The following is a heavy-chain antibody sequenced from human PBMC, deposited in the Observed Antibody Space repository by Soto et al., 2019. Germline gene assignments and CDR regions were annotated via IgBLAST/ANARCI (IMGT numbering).Heavy chain of an antibody. CDR3: VRDGTKNLLDCFDP. CDR2: IYATGTT. D-gene: IGHD1-1*01. V-gene: IGHV4-4*07. Sequence: QVQLQESGPGLVKPSETLSLTCTVSGASISGYYWSWIRKSAGKGLEWIGRIYATGTTDYNPSLKSRVMMSVDTSKKQFSLRLRSVTAADTAVYYFVRDGTKNLLDCFDPWGQGSSGTVSS. CDR1: GASISGYY. J-gene: IGHJ5*02.